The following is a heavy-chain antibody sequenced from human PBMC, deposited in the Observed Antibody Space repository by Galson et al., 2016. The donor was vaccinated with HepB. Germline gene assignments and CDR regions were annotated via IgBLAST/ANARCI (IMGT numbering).Heavy chain of an antibody. CDR2: IYHDGRT. J-gene: IGHJ6*02. CDR3: ARDPHYQILTGRGGHNYDMDV. D-gene: IGHD3-9*01. Sequence: SETLSLTCVVSGGSVSSGDWWSWVRQPPGRGLEWIAEIYHDGRTNYSPSLKSRVTISVDKSRNQFSLRVSSVTAADTAVYYCARDPHYQILTGRGGHNYDMDVWGPGTTVIVSS. V-gene: IGHV4-4*02. CDR1: GGSVSSGDW.